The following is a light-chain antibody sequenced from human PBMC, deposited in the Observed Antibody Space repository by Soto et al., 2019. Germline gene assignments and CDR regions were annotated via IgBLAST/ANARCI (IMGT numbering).Light chain of an antibody. Sequence: EIVLTQSPGILSLSPGERATLSCRASQSVSTSYLAWYQQKLGQAPRLLIYGASNRATGIPDRFSASGSKKDFTPTINRTEAEDFAVYYCQQYGSSPPYTFGQGTKLEIK. CDR1: QSVSTSY. CDR2: GAS. CDR3: QQYGSSPPYT. V-gene: IGKV3-20*01. J-gene: IGKJ2*01.